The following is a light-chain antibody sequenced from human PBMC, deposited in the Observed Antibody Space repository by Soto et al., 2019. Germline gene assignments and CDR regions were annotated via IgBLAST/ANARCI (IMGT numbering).Light chain of an antibody. CDR2: EVS. Sequence: QSVLTQPASVSGSPGQSSAIACTGTSSDIGRYDFVSWYQQHPNRDPQPIIYEVSDRPSGVCARFSGSKSGNTASLTISGLQAEDEADYYCSSYSPTTSLIFGGGTKVTVL. CDR3: SSYSPTTSLI. V-gene: IGLV2-14*01. CDR1: SSDIGRYDF. J-gene: IGLJ2*01.